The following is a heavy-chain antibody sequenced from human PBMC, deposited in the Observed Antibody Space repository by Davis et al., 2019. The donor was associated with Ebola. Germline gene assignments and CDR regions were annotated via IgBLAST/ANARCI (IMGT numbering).Heavy chain of an antibody. CDR3: ARGGYSYGYLYYYYGMDV. V-gene: IGHV4-39*01. D-gene: IGHD5-18*01. CDR1: GGSISSSSYY. Sequence: SETLSLTCTVSGGSISSSSYYWGWIRQPPGKGLEWIGSIYYSGSTYYNPSLKSRVTISVDTSKNQFSLKLSSVTAADTAVYYCARGGYSYGYLYYYYGMDVWGKGTTVTVSS. J-gene: IGHJ6*04. CDR2: IYYSGST.